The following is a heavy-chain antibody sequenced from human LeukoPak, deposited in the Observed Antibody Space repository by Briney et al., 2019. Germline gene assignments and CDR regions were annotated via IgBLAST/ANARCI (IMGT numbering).Heavy chain of an antibody. CDR3: ARERACEVEY. CDR1: GFNFGVVA. V-gene: IGHV3-49*03. CDR2: IRHREYGGTA. Sequence: GGALRLSCATSGFNFGVVAMDWIRQAPGKGLEWVGFIRHREYGGTAEYAASVNGRFAISRDDSKSIVYLQMNDLRTEDTGVYYCARERACEVEYWGLGTLVTVSS. J-gene: IGHJ4*02.